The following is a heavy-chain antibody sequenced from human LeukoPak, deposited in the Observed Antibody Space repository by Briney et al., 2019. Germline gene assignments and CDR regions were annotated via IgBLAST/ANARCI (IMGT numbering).Heavy chain of an antibody. J-gene: IGHJ4*02. CDR2: INHSGST. CDR3: AREGVVGAYGHFDY. D-gene: IGHD2-15*01. CDR1: GGSFSGYY. Sequence: TPSETLSLTCAVYGGSFSGYYWSWIRHPPGKGLEWIGEINHSGSTNYNPSLKSRVTISVDTSKNQFSLKLSSVTAADTAVYYCAREGVVGAYGHFDYWGQGTLVTVSS. V-gene: IGHV4-34*01.